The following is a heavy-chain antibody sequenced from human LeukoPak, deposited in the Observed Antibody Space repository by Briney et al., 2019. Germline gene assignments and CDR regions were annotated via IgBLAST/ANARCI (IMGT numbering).Heavy chain of an antibody. D-gene: IGHD3-3*01. Sequence: PGGSLRLSCAASGFTFSSYAMSWVRQAPGKGLEWVSAISGSGGSTYYADSVKGRFTISRDNSKNTLYLQMNSLRAEDTAVYYCAKAGPERYDFWSGYLEMYYYYGMDVWGQGTTVTVSS. CDR1: GFTFSSYA. J-gene: IGHJ6*02. CDR2: ISGSGGST. V-gene: IGHV3-23*01. CDR3: AKAGPERYDFWSGYLEMYYYYGMDV.